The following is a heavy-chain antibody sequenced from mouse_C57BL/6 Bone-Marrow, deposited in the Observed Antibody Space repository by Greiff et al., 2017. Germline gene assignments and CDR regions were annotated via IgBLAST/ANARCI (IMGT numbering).Heavy chain of an antibody. CDR1: GYAFSSYW. D-gene: IGHD1-1*01. CDR2: IYPGDGDT. J-gene: IGHJ2*01. CDR3: ARGDYYGSSPDY. V-gene: IGHV1-80*01. Sequence: QVQLKESGAELVKPGASVKISCKASGYAFSSYWMNWVKQRPGKGLEWIGQIYPGDGDTTYNGRFRGRVTLTAYNSSSTVYMQLRSLTSEDSAFYFCARGDYYGSSPDYWGQGTTLTVSS.